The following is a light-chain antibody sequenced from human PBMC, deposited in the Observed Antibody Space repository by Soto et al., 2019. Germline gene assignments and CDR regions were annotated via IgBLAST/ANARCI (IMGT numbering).Light chain of an antibody. CDR1: QSLLRNNGRNY. V-gene: IGKV2-28*01. Sequence: DIVMTQSPLSLSVSPGETASISCRSSQSLLRNNGRNYLDWYVQKPGQSPQLLIYLGSTRASGVPDRFSGSGSGADFTLIISRVDAADVGVYFCMQAQQTPRTFGGGTRVQIK. J-gene: IGKJ4*01. CDR3: MQAQQTPRT. CDR2: LGS.